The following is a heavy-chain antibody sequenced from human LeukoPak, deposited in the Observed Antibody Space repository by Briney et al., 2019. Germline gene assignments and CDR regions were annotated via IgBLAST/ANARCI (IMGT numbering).Heavy chain of an antibody. D-gene: IGHD2-2*01. J-gene: IGHJ6*02. V-gene: IGHV3-30*04. CDR2: ISYDGSNE. CDR3: ARVRAGYCTSTSCYTGMDV. CDR1: GFTFSSYA. Sequence: GGSLRLSCAASGFTFSSYAMHWVRQAPGKGLEWVALISYDGSNEYYADSVRGRFTISRDNSKFTLYMQMNSLRAEDTAVYYCARVRAGYCTSTSCYTGMDVWGQGTTVTVSS.